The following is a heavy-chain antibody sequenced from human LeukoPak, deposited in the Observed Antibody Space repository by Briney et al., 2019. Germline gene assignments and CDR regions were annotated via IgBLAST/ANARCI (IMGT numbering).Heavy chain of an antibody. D-gene: IGHD5-18*01. V-gene: IGHV3-48*01. Sequence: GGSLRLSCVVSGFTFSNYWMSWVRQAPGKGLEWVSYISSSSSTIYYADSVKGRFTISRDNAKNSLYLQMNSLRAEDTAVYYCARDGYSYGFTLKYYFDYWGQGTLVTVSS. CDR1: GFTFSNYW. CDR3: ARDGYSYGFTLKYYFDY. CDR2: ISSSSSTI. J-gene: IGHJ4*02.